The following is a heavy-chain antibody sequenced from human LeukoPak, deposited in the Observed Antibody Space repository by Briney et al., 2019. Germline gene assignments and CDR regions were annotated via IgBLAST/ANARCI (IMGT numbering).Heavy chain of an antibody. Sequence: ASVTVSCKASGYTFTSYGISWVRQAPGQGLEWMGWISAYSGNTNYAQKLQGRVTMTTDTSTSTAYMELRSLRSDDTAVYYCARVHSSSWYDWFDPWGQGTLVTVSS. V-gene: IGHV1-18*01. CDR1: GYTFTSYG. D-gene: IGHD6-13*01. CDR3: ARVHSSSWYDWFDP. J-gene: IGHJ5*02. CDR2: ISAYSGNT.